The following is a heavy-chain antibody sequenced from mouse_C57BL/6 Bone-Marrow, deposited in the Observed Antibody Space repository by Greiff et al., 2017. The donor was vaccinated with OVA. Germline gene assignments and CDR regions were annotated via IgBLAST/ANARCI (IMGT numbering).Heavy chain of an antibody. Sequence: VKLMESGAEVVRPGASVKLSCKASGYTFTDHYINWVKQRPGQGLEWIARIYPGSGNTYYNEKFKGKATLTAEKSSYTAYMHLSSLTSEDSAVYFCARDDGYFFEYWGQGTTLTVSS. CDR3: ARDDGYFFEY. CDR1: GYTFTDHY. J-gene: IGHJ2*01. D-gene: IGHD2-3*01. CDR2: IYPGSGNT. V-gene: IGHV1-76*01.